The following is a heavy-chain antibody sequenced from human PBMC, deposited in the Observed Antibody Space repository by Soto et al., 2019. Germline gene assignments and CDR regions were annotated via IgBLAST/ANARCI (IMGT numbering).Heavy chain of an antibody. CDR3: ASRSATMGRGASGWAYGMDV. CDR2: SRGSGSST. CDR1: GFSFSDAH. D-gene: IGHD3-10*01. Sequence: QVQVVESGGGLVQPGGSLRLSCAASGFSFSDAHMSWIRQAPGKGLQWLSTSRGSGSSTEYADSVKGRFTTSRDNAKNSLYLQMNTLRAEDTAVYYCASRSATMGRGASGWAYGMDVWGQGTTVTVSS. V-gene: IGHV3-11*05. J-gene: IGHJ6*02.